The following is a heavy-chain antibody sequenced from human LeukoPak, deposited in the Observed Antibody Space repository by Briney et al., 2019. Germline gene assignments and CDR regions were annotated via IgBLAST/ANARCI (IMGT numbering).Heavy chain of an antibody. CDR2: IYSSGST. D-gene: IGHD4-23*01. CDR3: AGMTTVIRGRRFDS. V-gene: IGHV4-4*07. CDR1: GGSIRSYY. Sequence: SETLSLTCTVSGGSIRSYYWNWMRQPAGKGLEWIGRIYSSGSTNYNPSLKSRVTIPKDNSKNQFSLKLTSVTAADTALYFCAGMTTVIRGRRFDSWGQGALVTVSS. J-gene: IGHJ4*02.